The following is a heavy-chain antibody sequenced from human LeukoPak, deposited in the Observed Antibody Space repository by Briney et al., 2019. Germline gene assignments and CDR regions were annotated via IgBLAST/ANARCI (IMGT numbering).Heavy chain of an antibody. CDR1: GFTFSSYA. CDR3: AKGYCSSTSCYNYYYYMDV. J-gene: IGHJ6*03. D-gene: IGHD2-2*02. Sequence: GGSLRLSCAASGFTFSSYAMSWVRQAPGKGLEGVSAISGSGGSTYYADSVKGRFTISRDNSKNTLYLQMNSLRAEDTAVYCCAKGYCSSTSCYNYYYYMDVWGKGTTVTVSS. CDR2: ISGSGGST. V-gene: IGHV3-23*01.